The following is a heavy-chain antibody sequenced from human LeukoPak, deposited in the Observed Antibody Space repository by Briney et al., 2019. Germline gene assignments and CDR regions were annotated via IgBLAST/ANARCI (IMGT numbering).Heavy chain of an antibody. J-gene: IGHJ3*02. V-gene: IGHV3-48*03. CDR3: ARDIKSFGYYDSSGYYRGSAFDI. CDR1: GFTFSSYE. CDR2: ISSSGSTI. Sequence: PGGPLRLSCAASGFTFSSYEMNWVRQAPGKGLEWVSYISSSGSTIYYADSVKGRFTISRDNAKNSLYLQMNSLRAEDTAVYYCARDIKSFGYYDSSGYYRGSAFDIWGQGTMVTVSS. D-gene: IGHD3-22*01.